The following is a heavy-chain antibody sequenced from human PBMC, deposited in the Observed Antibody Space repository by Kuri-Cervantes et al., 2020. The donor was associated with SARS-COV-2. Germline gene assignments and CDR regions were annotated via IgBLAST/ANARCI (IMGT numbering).Heavy chain of an antibody. CDR1: GFTFSSYG. Sequence: GGSLRLSCAASGFTFSSYGMHWVRQAPGKGLEWVAVISYDGSNKYYADSVKGRFTISRDNSKSTLYLQMNSLRAEDTAVYYCAKDLGGYVGYWGQGTLVTVSS. D-gene: IGHD3-22*01. CDR2: ISYDGSNK. J-gene: IGHJ4*02. V-gene: IGHV3-30*18. CDR3: AKDLGGYVGY.